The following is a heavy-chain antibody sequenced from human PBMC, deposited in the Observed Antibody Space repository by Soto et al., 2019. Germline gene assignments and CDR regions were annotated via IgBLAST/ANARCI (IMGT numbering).Heavy chain of an antibody. V-gene: IGHV1-69*01. CDR1: GGTFSSYA. CDR2: IIPIFGTA. J-gene: IGHJ4*02. Sequence: QVQLVQSGAEVKKPGSSVKVSCKASGGTFSSYAISWVRQAPGQGLEWMGGIIPIFGTANYAQKLQGRVTITADESTSTAYMELSSLRSEDTAVYYCARDILGYCSSTSCYGALSYWGQGTLVTVSS. D-gene: IGHD2-2*01. CDR3: ARDILGYCSSTSCYGALSY.